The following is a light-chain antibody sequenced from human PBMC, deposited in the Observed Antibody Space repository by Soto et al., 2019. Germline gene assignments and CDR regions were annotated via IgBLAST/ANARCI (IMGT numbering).Light chain of an antibody. CDR1: QTVGGY. CDR3: QQYGSSRWT. Sequence: DIVLTQSSATMCLSPVARPTLSCRASQTVGGYLAWHQQKGGQANRLLIYNASNRATGIPARFSGSGSGTDFTLTISRLEPEDFAVYYCQQYGSSRWTFGKGTKVVIK. CDR2: NAS. V-gene: IGKV3-20*01. J-gene: IGKJ1*01.